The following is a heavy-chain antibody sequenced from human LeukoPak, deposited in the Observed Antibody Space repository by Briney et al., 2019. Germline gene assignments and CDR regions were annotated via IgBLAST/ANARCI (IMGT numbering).Heavy chain of an antibody. J-gene: IGHJ4*02. Sequence: SETLSLTCTVSGGSISSSSYYWGWIRQPPGKGLEWIGSIYYSGSTYYNPPLKSRVTISVDTSKNQFSLKLSSVTAADTAVYYCARVDFRASSFDYWGQGTLVTVSS. D-gene: IGHD4-4*01. V-gene: IGHV4-39*01. CDR1: GGSISSSSYY. CDR3: ARVDFRASSFDY. CDR2: IYYSGST.